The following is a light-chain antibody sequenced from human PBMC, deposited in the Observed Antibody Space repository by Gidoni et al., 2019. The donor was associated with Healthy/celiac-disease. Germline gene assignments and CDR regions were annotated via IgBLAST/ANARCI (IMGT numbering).Light chain of an antibody. CDR3: QQYGSSLLT. V-gene: IGKV3-20*01. CDR1: QSVSSSY. CDR2: GAS. Sequence: EIVLTQSPGTLSLSPGERATLSCRASQSVSSSYLAWYQQKPGQAPRLLIYGASSRATGIPDRFSGSGSGTYFPLTISRLAPEDFAVYYCQQYGSSLLTFGGGTKVEIK. J-gene: IGKJ4*01.